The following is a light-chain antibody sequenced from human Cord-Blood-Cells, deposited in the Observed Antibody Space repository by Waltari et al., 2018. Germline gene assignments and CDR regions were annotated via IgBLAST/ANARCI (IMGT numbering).Light chain of an antibody. CDR1: SSTIGSHT. J-gene: IGLJ2*01. V-gene: IGLV1-44*01. CDR3: AAWDDSLNGPV. Sequence: QSVLLPPPSASGTPGQRVTLSCSGSSSTIGSHTVIWYQPLPGTAPKLLIFRNNQRPSGVADRVSGSKSGTSASLAIRGLQSEDEADYYCAAWDDSLNGPVFGGGTKLTVL. CDR2: RNN.